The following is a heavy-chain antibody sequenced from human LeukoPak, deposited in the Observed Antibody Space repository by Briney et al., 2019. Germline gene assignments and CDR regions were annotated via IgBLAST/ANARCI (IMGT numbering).Heavy chain of an antibody. J-gene: IGHJ5*02. CDR2: IYHSGST. V-gene: IGHV4-59*01. CDR1: GGSMSSYY. CDR3: SRGYSSSVYNWFDP. Sequence: SETLSLTCTVSGGSMSSYYWSWIRQSPGKGLEWIGYIYHSGSTDYNSSLKSRVTISEDTSKKQFSLKVSSVTAADTAVYYCSRGYSSSVYNWFDPWGQGTLVTVSS. D-gene: IGHD6-6*01.